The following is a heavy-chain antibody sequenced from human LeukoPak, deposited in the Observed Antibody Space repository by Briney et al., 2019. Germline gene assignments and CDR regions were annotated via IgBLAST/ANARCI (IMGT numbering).Heavy chain of an antibody. V-gene: IGHV4-4*07. CDR3: ARGSSGWYSIDY. CDR2: MYSSGST. Sequence: SETLSLTCTVSGGSINNYYWRWIRQPAGKGLEWIGRMYSSGSTNYNPSLQSRVTMSVDTSKNQFSLKLSSVTAADTAVYYCARGSSGWYSIDYWGQGTLVTVSS. D-gene: IGHD6-19*01. CDR1: GGSINNYY. J-gene: IGHJ4*02.